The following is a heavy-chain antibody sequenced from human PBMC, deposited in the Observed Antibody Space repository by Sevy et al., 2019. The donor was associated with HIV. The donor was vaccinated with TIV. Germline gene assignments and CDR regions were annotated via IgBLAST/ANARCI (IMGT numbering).Heavy chain of an antibody. CDR1: GFTFSSYN. J-gene: IGHJ5*02. Sequence: GGSLRVSCAASGFTFSSYNMNWVRQAPGKGLEWVSSISNSGSYIYYAGSVKGRFTISRDNAKNSLYLQMNSLRAEDTAVYYCAKAEGVPPNWFDPWGQGTLVTVSS. CDR3: AKAEGVPPNWFDP. V-gene: IGHV3-21*01. CDR2: ISNSGSYI. D-gene: IGHD1-1*01.